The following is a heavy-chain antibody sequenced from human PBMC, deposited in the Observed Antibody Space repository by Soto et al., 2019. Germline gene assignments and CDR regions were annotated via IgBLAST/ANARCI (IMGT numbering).Heavy chain of an antibody. CDR1: GFTFTSYG. CDR3: ARDVGLDSDDFFAY. Sequence: VQLFASGGGSARPGGSLRLSCTASGFTFTSYGMGWVRQAPGKGLQWVSTIRGDGGQTHYTDSVKGRFSISRDNSKNTVYLQMDSLRAEDTAMYFCARDVGLDSDDFFAYSGQGTQVTVSS. J-gene: IGHJ4*02. V-gene: IGHV3-23*01. CDR2: IRGDGGQT. D-gene: IGHD3-9*01.